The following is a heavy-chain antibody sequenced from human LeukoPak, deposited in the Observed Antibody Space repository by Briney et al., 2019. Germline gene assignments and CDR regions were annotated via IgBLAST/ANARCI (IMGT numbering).Heavy chain of an antibody. Sequence: AGGSLRLSCAASGNYWMHWVRQAPGKGLEWVSGITWNSGSIDYADSVKGRFTISRDNAKNSLFLQMNSLRAEDTAIYYCARPTRGLTTDYWGQGTLVTVSS. D-gene: IGHD4/OR15-4a*01. CDR2: ITWNSGSI. CDR3: ARPTRGLTTDY. J-gene: IGHJ4*02. V-gene: IGHV3-9*01. CDR1: GNYW.